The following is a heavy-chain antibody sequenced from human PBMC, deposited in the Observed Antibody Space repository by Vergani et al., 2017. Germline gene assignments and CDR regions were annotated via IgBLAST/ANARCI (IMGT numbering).Heavy chain of an antibody. D-gene: IGHD6-19*01. V-gene: IGHV1-2*02. CDR3: AGGSGWYRGDDFDY. J-gene: IGHJ4*02. Sequence: QVQLVQSGAEVKKPGASVKVSCKASGYTFTGYYMHWVRQAPGQGLEWMGWINPNSGGTNYAQKLQGRVTMTRDTAISTAYMELSRLRSDDTAVYYCAGGSGWYRGDDFDYWGQGTLVTVSS. CDR1: GYTFTGYY. CDR2: INPNSGGT.